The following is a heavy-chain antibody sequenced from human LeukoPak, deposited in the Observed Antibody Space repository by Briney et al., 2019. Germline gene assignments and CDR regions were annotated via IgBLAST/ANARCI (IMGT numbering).Heavy chain of an antibody. J-gene: IGHJ6*02. CDR1: GYTFTGYY. V-gene: IGHV1-2*04. Sequence: ASVKVSCKASGYTFTGYYMHWVRQAPGQGLEWMGWINPNSGGTNYAQKFQGWVTMTRDTSISTAYMELSRLRSDDTAVYYCARDQTNHDSHPDYGMDVWGQGTTVTVSS. D-gene: IGHD3-3*01. CDR3: ARDQTNHDSHPDYGMDV. CDR2: INPNSGGT.